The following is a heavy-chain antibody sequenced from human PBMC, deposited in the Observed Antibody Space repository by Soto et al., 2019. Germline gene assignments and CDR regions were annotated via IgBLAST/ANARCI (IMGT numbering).Heavy chain of an antibody. CDR3: ATQGLTTYYFGY. CDR1: GYSFASQW. V-gene: IGHV5-10-1*03. CDR2: IDLSESYT. Sequence: EVQLVQSRAEVKKSGESLRISCKVSGYSFASQWISWVRQVPGKGQEWMGRIDLSESYTTYNPSFQGHVTFSADKSITTAYLQWRSLEASDTAIYYCATQGLTTYYFGYWGQGTLVTVSS. J-gene: IGHJ4*02.